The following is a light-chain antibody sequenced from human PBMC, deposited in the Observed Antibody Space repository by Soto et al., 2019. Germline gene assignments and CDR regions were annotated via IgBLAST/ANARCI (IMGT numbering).Light chain of an antibody. J-gene: IGKJ1*01. V-gene: IGKV1-9*01. CDR1: QGISSY. CDR3: QQLNNYPRT. CDR2: TAS. Sequence: IQLTQSPSFLSASVGDRVTITCRASQGISSYLAWYQQKPGKAPKLLIYTASTLQSGVPSRFSGSESGTESTLTISSLQPEDFATYYCQQLNNYPRTFGQGTKVDIK.